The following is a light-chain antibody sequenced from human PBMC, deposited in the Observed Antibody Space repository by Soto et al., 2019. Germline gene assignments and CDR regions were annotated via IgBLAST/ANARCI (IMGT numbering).Light chain of an antibody. CDR3: QPTYTSRPWT. CDR1: QHVGSN. Sequence: EILMKQYPGSLSLSHGARAALSCRANQHVGSNLSSYQQKPGQAPPLLIYGASTRATAIPDRFSGTVSGTELTLTISSLQSEDFATYYCQPTYTSRPWTFGRGTKVDI. CDR2: GAS. V-gene: IGKV3-15*01. J-gene: IGKJ1*01.